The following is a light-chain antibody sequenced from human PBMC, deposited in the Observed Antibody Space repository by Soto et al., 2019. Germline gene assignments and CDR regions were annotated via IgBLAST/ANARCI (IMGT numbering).Light chain of an antibody. V-gene: IGKV1-5*03. CDR2: KTS. CDR1: QTINDW. CDR3: QHWNNYLWT. J-gene: IGKJ1*01. Sequence: DIQMTQSPSTLSASVGDRVTITCRASQTINDWLAWYQQKPGKAPKLLIYKTSSLESGVPSRFSGSGSGTDCTLTISGLQPEDLATYHCQHWNNYLWTFGQGTKVDIK.